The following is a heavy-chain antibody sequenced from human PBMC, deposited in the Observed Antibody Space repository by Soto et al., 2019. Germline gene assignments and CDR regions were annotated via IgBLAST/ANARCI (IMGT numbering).Heavy chain of an antibody. D-gene: IGHD2-2*01. V-gene: IGHV4-31*03. CDR1: GGSISSGGYY. CDR2: IYYSGST. Sequence: PSETLSLTYTVSGGSISSGGYYWSWIRQHPGKGLEWIGYIYYSGSTYYNPSPKSRVTISVDTSKNQFSLKLSSVTAADTAVYYCARARWGIVVVPAAIPDWFDPWGQGTLVTVSS. CDR3: ARARWGIVVVPAAIPDWFDP. J-gene: IGHJ5*02.